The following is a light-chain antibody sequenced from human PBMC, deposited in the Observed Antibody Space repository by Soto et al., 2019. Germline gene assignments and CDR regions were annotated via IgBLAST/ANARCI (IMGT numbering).Light chain of an antibody. CDR1: RSNIGSYT. J-gene: IGLJ2*01. CDR3: AAWDDSLNRVV. V-gene: IGLV1-44*01. Sequence: QSVLTQPPSASGTPGQRVTISCSGSRSNIGSYTVNWYQQLPGTAPKLLIYSNNQRPSGVPDRISGPKSGTSVSLAISGLQSDDEDDYYCAAWDDSLNRVVFGCGTKLTVL. CDR2: SNN.